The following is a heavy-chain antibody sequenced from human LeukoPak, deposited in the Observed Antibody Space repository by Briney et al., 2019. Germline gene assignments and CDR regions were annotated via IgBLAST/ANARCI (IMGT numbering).Heavy chain of an antibody. CDR2: IKQDGSEE. CDR3: VSRFVGGYSGD. CDR1: GFTFSAYW. V-gene: IGHV3-7*01. J-gene: IGHJ4*02. D-gene: IGHD5-12*01. Sequence: GGSLRLSCAASGFTFSAYWMSWVRQAPGKGLEWVANIKQDGSEEYYVDSVKGRFTISRDNAKNSLFLQMNSLRAEDTAMYYCVSRFVGGYSGDWGRGTLVTVSS.